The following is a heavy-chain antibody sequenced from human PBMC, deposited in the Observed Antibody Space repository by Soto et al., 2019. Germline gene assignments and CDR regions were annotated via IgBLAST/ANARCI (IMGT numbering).Heavy chain of an antibody. CDR2: INHSGST. Sequence: SETLSLTCAVYGGSFSGYYWSWIRQPPGKGLEWIGEINHSGSTNYNPSLKSRVTISVDTSKNQFSLKLSSVTAADTAVYYCVRRGISSSVLFWFDPWGQGTLVTVSS. J-gene: IGHJ5*02. D-gene: IGHD6-6*01. CDR1: GGSFSGYY. V-gene: IGHV4-34*01. CDR3: VRRGISSSVLFWFDP.